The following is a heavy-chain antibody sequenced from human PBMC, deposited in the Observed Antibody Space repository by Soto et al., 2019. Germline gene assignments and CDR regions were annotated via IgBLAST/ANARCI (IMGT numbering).Heavy chain of an antibody. CDR3: AREDDYGAQNFDY. Sequence: QVQLVQSGAEVKKPGSSVKVSCKASGGTFSSYTISWVRQAPGQGLEWMGRIIPILGIANYAQKFQGRVTITADKSTSTAYMELSSLRSEDTAVYYCAREDDYGAQNFDYWGQGTLVTVSS. D-gene: IGHD4-17*01. CDR1: GGTFSSYT. J-gene: IGHJ4*02. V-gene: IGHV1-69*08. CDR2: IIPILGIA.